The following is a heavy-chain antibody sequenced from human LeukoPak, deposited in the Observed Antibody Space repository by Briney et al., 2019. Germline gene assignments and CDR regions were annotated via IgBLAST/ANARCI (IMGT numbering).Heavy chain of an antibody. CDR2: VYYGGNT. CDR3: ARVLTRSKAKLERGAY. Sequence: PSETLSLTCTVSGGSISSSSYYWGWLRQPPGKGLGWIGSVYYGGNTYYKPSLKSRATISVDTSKNQFSLKPSSVTAADTAVYYCARVLTRSKAKLERGAYWGQGSLVTVSS. J-gene: IGHJ4*02. D-gene: IGHD1-1*01. V-gene: IGHV4-39*01. CDR1: GGSISSSSYY.